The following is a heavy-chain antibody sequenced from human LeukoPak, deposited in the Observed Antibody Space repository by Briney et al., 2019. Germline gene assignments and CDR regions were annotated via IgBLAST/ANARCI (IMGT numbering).Heavy chain of an antibody. J-gene: IGHJ4*02. CDR3: ARSIHYYYDSSGYSKFDY. V-gene: IGHV3-23*01. Sequence: TGGSLRLSCAASGFTFTSYPMSWVRQAPGKGLEWVSTITGNGGSTYYADSVKGRFTISRDNSKNTLYLQMNSLRAEDTAVYYCARSIHYYYDSSGYSKFDYWGQGTLVTVSS. CDR1: GFTFTSYP. CDR2: ITGNGGST. D-gene: IGHD3-22*01.